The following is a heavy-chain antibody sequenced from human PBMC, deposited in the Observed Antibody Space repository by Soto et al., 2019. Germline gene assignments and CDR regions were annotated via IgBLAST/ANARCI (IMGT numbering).Heavy chain of an antibody. CDR2: INAGNGNT. CDR3: ARGSGYGGYDGFAY. CDR1: GYTFTSYA. Sequence: EASVKVSCKASGYTFTSYAMHWVRQAPGQRLEWTGWINAGNGNTKYSQKFQGRVTMTRDTSTSTVYMELSSLRSEDTAVYYCARGSGYGGYDGFAYWGKGTLVTVSP. V-gene: IGHV1-3*01. D-gene: IGHD5-12*01. J-gene: IGHJ4*02.